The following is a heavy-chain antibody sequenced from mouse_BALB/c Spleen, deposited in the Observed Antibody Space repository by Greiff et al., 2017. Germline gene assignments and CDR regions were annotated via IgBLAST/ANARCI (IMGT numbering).Heavy chain of an antibody. CDR1: GYTFTSYW. D-gene: IGHD2-1*01. CDR3: TRVGPAGNLAWFAY. Sequence: EVQLQQSGTVLARPGASVKMSCKASGYTFTSYWMHWVKQRPGQGLEWIGAIYPGNSDTSYNQKFKGKAKLTAVTSTSTAYMELSSLTNEDSAVYYCTRVGPAGNLAWFAYWGQGTLVTVSA. J-gene: IGHJ3*01. V-gene: IGHV1-5*01. CDR2: IYPGNSDT.